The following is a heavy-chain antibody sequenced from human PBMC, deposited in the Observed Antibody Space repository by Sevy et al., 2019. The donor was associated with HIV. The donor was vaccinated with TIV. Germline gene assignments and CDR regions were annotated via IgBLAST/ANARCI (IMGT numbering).Heavy chain of an antibody. J-gene: IGHJ6*02. CDR3: ARRSYYDFWSGYSPPYYYYGMDV. CDR2: LNPNGGNT. Sequence: ASVKVSYKASGYTFTSYDINWVRQATGQGLEWMGWLNPNGGNTGYAQKFQGRVTMTRNTSISTAYMELSSLRSEDTAVYYCARRSYYDFWSGYSPPYYYYGMDVWGQGTTVTVSS. CDR1: GYTFTSYD. V-gene: IGHV1-8*01. D-gene: IGHD3-3*01.